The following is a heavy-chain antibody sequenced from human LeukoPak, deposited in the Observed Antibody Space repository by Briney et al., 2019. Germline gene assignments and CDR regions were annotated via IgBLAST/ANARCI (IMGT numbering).Heavy chain of an antibody. CDR1: GFKFSDYT. V-gene: IGHV3-48*04. D-gene: IGHD6-19*01. CDR3: AREAQRRYSSGYLGYYYYMDV. CDR2: ISGSSGSI. J-gene: IGHJ6*03. Sequence: PGGSLRLSCAASGFKFSDYTMNWFRQAPGKGLEWLSYISGSSGSIYYADSVKGRFTISRDNAKNSLYLQMNSLRAEDTAVYYCAREAQRRYSSGYLGYYYYMDVWGKGTTVTISS.